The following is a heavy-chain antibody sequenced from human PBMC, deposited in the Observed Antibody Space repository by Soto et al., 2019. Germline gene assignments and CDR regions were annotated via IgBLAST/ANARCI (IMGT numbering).Heavy chain of an antibody. CDR1: GFIFRNYL. D-gene: IGHD5-12*01. V-gene: IGHV3-74*01. J-gene: IGHJ4*02. Sequence: PGGSLRLSCAPSGFIFRNYLMHWVRQAPGKGLVWISRINSDGSSASYADSVKGRFTISRDNAKNTLYLQMHSLRDEDTAVYYCARHGYNGFDYWGQGTLVTVSS. CDR3: ARHGYNGFDY. CDR2: INSDGSSA.